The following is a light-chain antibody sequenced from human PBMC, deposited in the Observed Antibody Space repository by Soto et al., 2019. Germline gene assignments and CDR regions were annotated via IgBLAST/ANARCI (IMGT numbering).Light chain of an antibody. Sequence: DIQMTQSPSTLSASVGDRVTITCRASQAISNFLAWYQQKPGKVPKLLMYGASTLPSGVPSRFSGSGSGTDFTLTISSLQPEDVATYYCQNYHSAPWTFGQGTKVDIK. CDR3: QNYHSAPWT. CDR2: GAS. J-gene: IGKJ1*01. V-gene: IGKV1-27*01. CDR1: QAISNF.